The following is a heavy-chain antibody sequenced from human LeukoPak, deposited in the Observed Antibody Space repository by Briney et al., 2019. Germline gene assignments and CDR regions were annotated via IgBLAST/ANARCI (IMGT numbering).Heavy chain of an antibody. V-gene: IGHV3-23*01. CDR2: ISGSGGTT. D-gene: IGHD3-3*01. J-gene: IGHJ4*02. CDR1: GVSFSSYA. Sequence: GGSLRLSCEASGVSFSSYATSWVRQAPGKGLEWVSGISGSGGTTYYAGSVKGRFTISRDISKNTLYLQMSSLRAGDTAVYYCARDLYADFWSGSVDYWGRGTLVTVSS. CDR3: ARDLYADFWSGSVDY.